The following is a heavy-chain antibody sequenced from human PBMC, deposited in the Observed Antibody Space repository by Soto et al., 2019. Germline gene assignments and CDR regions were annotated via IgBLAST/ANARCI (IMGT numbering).Heavy chain of an antibody. CDR1: GGTFSSYA. CDR3: ARDIYVDGGRYFDY. Sequence: QVQLVQSGAEVKKPGSSVKVSCKASGGTFSSYAISWVRQAPGQGLEWMGGIIPIFGTANYAQKFQGRGKITADESTSKAYVELSRLRSEDTAVYYCARDIYVDGGRYFDYWGQGTLVTVSS. D-gene: IGHD4-17*01. V-gene: IGHV1-69*01. CDR2: IIPIFGTA. J-gene: IGHJ4*02.